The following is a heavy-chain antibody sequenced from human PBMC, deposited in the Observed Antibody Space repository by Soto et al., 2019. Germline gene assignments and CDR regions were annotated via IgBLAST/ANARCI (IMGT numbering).Heavy chain of an antibody. CDR1: GFIFSRYD. D-gene: IGHD6-6*01. V-gene: IGHV3-23*01. CDR3: AKEHKGVWEGAWIVARGGGFDN. CDR2: ISGSAAST. J-gene: IGHJ4*02. Sequence: EVQLLESGGGLVQPGGSLRLSCAASGFIFSRYDMSWVRQAPGKGLEWVSGISGSAASTYYADSVKGRFIILRDNSKNTVYLQMNSLRAEDTAVYYCAKEHKGVWEGAWIVARGGGFDNWGQGTLVTVSS.